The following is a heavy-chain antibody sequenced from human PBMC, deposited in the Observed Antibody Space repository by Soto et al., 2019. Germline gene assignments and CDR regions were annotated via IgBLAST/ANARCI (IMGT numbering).Heavy chain of an antibody. J-gene: IGHJ6*02. CDR1: GFTFSSYA. V-gene: IGHV3-23*01. Sequence: GGSLRLSCAASGFTFSSYAMSWVRQAPGKGLEWVSAISGSGGSTYYADSVKGRFTISRDNSKNTLYLQMNSLRAEDTAVYYCAKDLTPMSMDAYYYYGMDVWGQRTTVTVSS. CDR2: ISGSGGST. D-gene: IGHD3-10*01. CDR3: AKDLTPMSMDAYYYYGMDV.